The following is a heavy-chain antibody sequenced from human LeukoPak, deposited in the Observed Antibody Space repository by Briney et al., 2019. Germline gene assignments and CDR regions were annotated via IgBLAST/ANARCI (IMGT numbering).Heavy chain of an antibody. CDR2: ISSSGSTI. V-gene: IGHV3-11*04. CDR3: ARDAVPYSSSSVFDY. D-gene: IGHD6-6*01. J-gene: IGHJ4*02. Sequence: GGSLRLSCAASGFTFSDYYMSWIRQAPGKGLEWVSYISSSGSTIYYADYVKGRFTISRDNAKNSLYLQVNSLRAEDTAVYYCARDAVPYSSSSVFDYWGQGTLVTVSS. CDR1: GFTFSDYY.